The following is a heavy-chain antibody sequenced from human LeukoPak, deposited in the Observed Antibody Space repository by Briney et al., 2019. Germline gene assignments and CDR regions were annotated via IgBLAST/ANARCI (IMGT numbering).Heavy chain of an antibody. D-gene: IGHD3-22*01. Sequence: PGGSLRLSCAASGFTFSSYAMSWVRQAPGKGLQWVSAISGSGGSTYYADSVKGRFTISRDNSKNTLYMEMNSLRAEDTAVYYCARDVTAGYYYDSSGYSDYWGQGTLVTVSS. CDR3: ARDVTAGYYYDSSGYSDY. V-gene: IGHV3-23*01. J-gene: IGHJ4*02. CDR1: GFTFSSYA. CDR2: ISGSGGST.